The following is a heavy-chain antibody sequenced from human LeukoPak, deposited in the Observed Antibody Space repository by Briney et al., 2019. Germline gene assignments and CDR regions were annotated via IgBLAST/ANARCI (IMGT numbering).Heavy chain of an antibody. CDR1: GYSFTSYW. CDR3: ARLWCCSSTSYYTLDY. J-gene: IGHJ4*02. Sequence: GESLKISCKGAGYSFTSYWIVWVRQMPGKGLEWMGISYPGDSDTRYSPYFQGQVPISADKSISTAYLQWRSLKASDTAMYYCARLWCCSSTSYYTLDYWGQGTLVTVSS. CDR2: SYPGDSDT. V-gene: IGHV5-51*01. D-gene: IGHD2-2*02.